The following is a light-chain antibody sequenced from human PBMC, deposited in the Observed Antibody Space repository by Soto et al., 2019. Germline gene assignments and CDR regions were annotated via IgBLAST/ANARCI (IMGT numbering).Light chain of an antibody. V-gene: IGKV3-20*01. CDR3: QQYSYYRT. Sequence: EIVLTQSPGTLSLSPGERATLSCRASHSVSSSYLAWYQQKPGQAPRLLIYGASTRATGIPARFSGSGSGTDFTLTISSLQPDDSATYYCQQYSYYRTFGQGTKVDIK. CDR2: GAS. J-gene: IGKJ1*01. CDR1: HSVSSSY.